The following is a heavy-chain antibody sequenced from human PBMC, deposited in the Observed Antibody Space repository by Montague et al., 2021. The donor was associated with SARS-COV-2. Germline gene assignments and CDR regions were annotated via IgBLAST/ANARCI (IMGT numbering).Heavy chain of an antibody. Sequence: SETLSLTCAVYGGSFSGYYWSWIRQPPGKGLEWIGEINHSGSTNYNPSLESRVTISVDTSKNQFSLKLSSVTAADTAVYYCARMRAVLLWFGESTYFDYWGQGTLVTVSS. CDR2: INHSGST. D-gene: IGHD3-10*01. J-gene: IGHJ4*02. CDR1: GGSFSGYY. CDR3: ARMRAVLLWFGESTYFDY. V-gene: IGHV4-34*01.